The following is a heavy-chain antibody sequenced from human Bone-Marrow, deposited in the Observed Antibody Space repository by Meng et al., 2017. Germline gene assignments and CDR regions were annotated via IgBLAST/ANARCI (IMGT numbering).Heavy chain of an antibody. J-gene: IGHJ4*02. Sequence: QVQLVLSWAGVQKPGASVKVSCKASGYTFPDYWLHWVRRAPGQGLEWMGRINPKSGDTHYAQRFQGRVTMTGDTSISTAYMELSGLRSDDTAMYYCARDEDISAAGKLFGDYWGQGTLVTVSS. V-gene: IGHV1-2*06. D-gene: IGHD6-13*01. CDR3: ARDEDISAAGKLFGDY. CDR2: INPKSGDT. CDR1: GYTFPDYW.